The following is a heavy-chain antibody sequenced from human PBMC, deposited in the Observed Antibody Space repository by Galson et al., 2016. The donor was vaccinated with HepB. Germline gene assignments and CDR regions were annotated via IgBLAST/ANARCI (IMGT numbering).Heavy chain of an antibody. V-gene: IGHV3-23*01. CDR1: GLTFSNYA. D-gene: IGHD3-10*01. CDR3: AKRYGSFFGPHDF. CDR2: IVGSADST. Sequence: RLSCAASGLTFSNYAMTWVRQAPGKGLEWVSDIVGSADSTSYADSVKGRFTISRDNSKNALYLHMNNLRAEGTAVYYCAKRYGSFFGPHDFWGQGTLVTVSS. J-gene: IGHJ4*02.